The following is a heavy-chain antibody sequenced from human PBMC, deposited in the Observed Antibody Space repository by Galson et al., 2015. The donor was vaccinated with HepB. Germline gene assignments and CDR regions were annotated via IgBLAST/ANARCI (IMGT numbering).Heavy chain of an antibody. CDR3: ARAPYCGGDCPLGH. Sequence: SVKVSCKASGGTFSTNGFNWVRQAPGQGLQWMGGIIPVFRTPNYAQKFQGRVTISADESTSTAYMELTSLTSEDTAVYYCARAPYCGGDCPLGHWGQGTLVIVSS. D-gene: IGHD2-21*02. CDR2: IIPVFRTP. J-gene: IGHJ4*02. V-gene: IGHV1-69*13. CDR1: GGTFSTNG.